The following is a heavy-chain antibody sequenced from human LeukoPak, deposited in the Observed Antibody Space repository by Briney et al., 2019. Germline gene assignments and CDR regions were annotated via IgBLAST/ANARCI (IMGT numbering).Heavy chain of an antibody. D-gene: IGHD6-13*01. V-gene: IGHV1-46*01. CDR2: INPSGGST. CDR3: ARDRVYDYYMDV. CDR1: GYTFTGYY. J-gene: IGHJ6*03. Sequence: ASVKVSCKASGYTFTGYYMHWVRQAPGQGLEWMGIINPSGGSTSYAQKFQGRVTMTRDMSTSTVYMELSSLRSEDTAVYYCARDRVYDYYMDVWGKGTTVTVSS.